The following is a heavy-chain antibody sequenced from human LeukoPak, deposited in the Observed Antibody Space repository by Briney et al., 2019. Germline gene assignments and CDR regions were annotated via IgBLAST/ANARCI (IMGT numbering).Heavy chain of an antibody. Sequence: PGGSLRLSCAASGFTFSSFAMSWVRQAPGKGLEWVSVIYSGGSTYYADSVKGRFTISRDNSKNTLYLQMNSLRAEDTAVYYCAREGRQWLARGYFDYWGQGTLVTVSS. D-gene: IGHD6-19*01. CDR3: AREGRQWLARGYFDY. V-gene: IGHV3-53*01. CDR1: GFTFSSFA. J-gene: IGHJ4*02. CDR2: IYSGGST.